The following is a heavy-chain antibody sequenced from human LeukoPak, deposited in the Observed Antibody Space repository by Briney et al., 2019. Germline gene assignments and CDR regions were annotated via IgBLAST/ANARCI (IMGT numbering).Heavy chain of an antibody. D-gene: IGHD2-15*01. CDR1: GGSISSYY. Sequence: SETLSLTCTVSGGSISSYYWSWIRQPPGKGLEWIGYIYYSGSTNYNSSLKSRVTISVDTSKNQFSLKLSSVTAADTAVYYCARGARRTFCSGGSCYSLSRWFDPWGQGTLVTVSS. CDR3: ARGARRTFCSGGSCYSLSRWFDP. J-gene: IGHJ5*02. V-gene: IGHV4-59*12. CDR2: IYYSGST.